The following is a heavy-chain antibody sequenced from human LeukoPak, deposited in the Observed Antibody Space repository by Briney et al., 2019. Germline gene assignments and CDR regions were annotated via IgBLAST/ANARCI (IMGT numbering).Heavy chain of an antibody. CDR2: IGTAGDT. V-gene: IGHV3-13*01. J-gene: IGHJ5*02. D-gene: IGHD6-19*01. Sequence: GGSLRLSCAASGFTFSSYDMHWVRQATGKGLEWVSAIGTAGDTYYPGSVKGRFTISRENAKNSLYLQMNSQRAEDTAVYYCARDSRSGPDGLRNWFDPWGQGTLVTVSS. CDR3: ARDSRSGPDGLRNWFDP. CDR1: GFTFSSYD.